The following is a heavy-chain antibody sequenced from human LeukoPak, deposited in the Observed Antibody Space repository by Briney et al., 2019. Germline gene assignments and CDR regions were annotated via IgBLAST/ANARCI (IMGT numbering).Heavy chain of an antibody. Sequence: GGSLRLSCAASGFTVNSNYLSWVRQAPGKGLEWVSVIYSGHSTYYADSVKGRFTISRDKPKNTLYLQINSLRAEDTAVYYCAVLSSSSWFYYWGQGTLVTVS. CDR1: GFTVNSNY. V-gene: IGHV3-66*01. D-gene: IGHD2-2*01. CDR2: IYSGHST. J-gene: IGHJ4*02. CDR3: AVLSSSSWFYY.